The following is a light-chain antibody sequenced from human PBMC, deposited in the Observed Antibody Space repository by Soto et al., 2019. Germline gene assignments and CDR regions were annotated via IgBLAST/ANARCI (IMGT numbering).Light chain of an antibody. J-gene: IGKJ1*01. CDR2: DAS. V-gene: IGKV3-20*01. Sequence: EIVLTQSPGTLSLSPGERATLSCRASQSVRSSYLAWYQQKPGQAPRVLIYDASSRATGVPDRFSGSGSGTAFTLTISRLEPEDFAVYYCQQYGTFPRTLGQGTKVDIK. CDR1: QSVRSSY. CDR3: QQYGTFPRT.